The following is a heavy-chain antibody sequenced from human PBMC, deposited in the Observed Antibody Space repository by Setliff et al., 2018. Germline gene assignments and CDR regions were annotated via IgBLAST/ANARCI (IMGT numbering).Heavy chain of an antibody. CDR3: ERLVRHCTRISCQRTSEVDL. J-gene: IGHJ5*02. V-gene: IGHV1-18*04. Sequence: ASVKVSCKASGYTFTSSIMNWVRQAPGQGLEWMGWISAYNGNTYHAQKFQDRLSMTTDTSTSTAYMELRSLRADDTAVYYCERLVRHCTRISCQRTSEVDLWGQGTQVTVSS. D-gene: IGHD2-15*01. CDR1: GYTFTSSI. CDR2: ISAYNGNT.